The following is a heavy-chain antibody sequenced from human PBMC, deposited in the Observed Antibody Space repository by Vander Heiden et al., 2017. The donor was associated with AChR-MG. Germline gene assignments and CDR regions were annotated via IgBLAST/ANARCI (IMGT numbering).Heavy chain of an antibody. D-gene: IGHD3-22*01. V-gene: IGHV4-34*01. Sequence: QVQLQQWGAGLLNPSETLSPTCGVSGGSFSSHYWTWLRQTPGKGLEWIGEINHTGSTNRNPSLGSRVTLSIDTSKKQFSLKLSSVTAADTAVYFCARRGYYDGTSYYYYWGQGTLVTVSS. CDR3: ARRGYYDGTSYYYY. CDR2: INHTGST. J-gene: IGHJ4*02. CDR1: GGSFSSHY.